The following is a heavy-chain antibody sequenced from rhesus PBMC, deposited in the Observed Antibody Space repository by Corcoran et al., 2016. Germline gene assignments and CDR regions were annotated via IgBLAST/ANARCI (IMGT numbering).Heavy chain of an antibody. V-gene: IGHV4-80*01. J-gene: IGHJ6*01. CDR2: INGNSRST. D-gene: IGHD3-34*01. CDR1: GASISSYW. CDR3: ARGLVGSQGS. Sequence: QVQLQESGPGLVKPSETLSLTCAVSGASISSYWWSWIRQPPGKGLEWIGEINGNSRSTYYNPSLKSRVTISKDASKNQFSLKLSSVTAADTAVYYCARGLVGSQGSWGQGVVVTVSS.